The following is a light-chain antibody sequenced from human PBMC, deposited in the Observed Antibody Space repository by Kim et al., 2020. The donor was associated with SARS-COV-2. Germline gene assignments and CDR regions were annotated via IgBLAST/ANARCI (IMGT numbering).Light chain of an antibody. CDR3: QQRTTWPPYS. J-gene: IGKJ2*03. V-gene: IGKV3-11*01. Sequence: FSPGDRATLSCRASQSISNYLAWYQQKPGQAPRLLIYDASNRATDVPARFSGSGSGTDFTLTISSLEPEDFAVYYCQQRTTWPPYSFGQGTKLEI. CDR1: QSISNY. CDR2: DAS.